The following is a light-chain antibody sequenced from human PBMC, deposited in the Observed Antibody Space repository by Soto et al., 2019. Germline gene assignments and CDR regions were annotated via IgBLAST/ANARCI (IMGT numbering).Light chain of an antibody. V-gene: IGLV2-23*03. CDR2: EGS. J-gene: IGLJ2*01. CDR1: SSDVGSYNL. Sequence: QSALTQPASVSGSPGQSITISCTGTSSDVGSYNLVSWYQQHPGKAPKLMIYEGSKRPSGVSNRFSGSKSGNTASLTISGLQAEDEADYYCCSYAGSTTFVAFGGWTKVTVL. CDR3: CSYAGSTTFVA.